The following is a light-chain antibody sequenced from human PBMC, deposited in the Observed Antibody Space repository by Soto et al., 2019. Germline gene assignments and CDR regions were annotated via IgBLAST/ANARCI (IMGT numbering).Light chain of an antibody. CDR3: HVWDSISHHVV. V-gene: IGLV3-21*04. Sequence: SYLLIQPPSVSVAPGETASISCGGEDIGSKSVHWYQQKPGQAPVPVIYYDSDQPSGIPERFSGSNSENTATLTISGVEAGDEADYYCHVWDSISHHVVFGGGTKLTVL. J-gene: IGLJ2*01. CDR1: DIGSKS. CDR2: YDS.